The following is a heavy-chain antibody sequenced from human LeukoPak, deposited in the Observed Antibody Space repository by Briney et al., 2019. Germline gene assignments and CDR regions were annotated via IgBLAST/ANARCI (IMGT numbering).Heavy chain of an antibody. D-gene: IGHD2-21*02. CDR2: ISSSSSTI. Sequence: PGGSLRLSCAASGFTFSSYSMNWVRQAPGKGQEWVSYISSSSSTIYYADSVKGRFTISRDNAKNSLYLQMNNLRTEDTAIYYCAKTRVRLVTQSVFDYWGQGTLVTVSS. V-gene: IGHV3-48*01. CDR1: GFTFSSYS. J-gene: IGHJ4*02. CDR3: AKTRVRLVTQSVFDY.